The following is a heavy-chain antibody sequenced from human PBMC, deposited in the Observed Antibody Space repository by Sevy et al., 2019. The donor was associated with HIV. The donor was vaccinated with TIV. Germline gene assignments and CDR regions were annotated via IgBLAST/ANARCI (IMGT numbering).Heavy chain of an antibody. D-gene: IGHD2-8*01. J-gene: IGHJ4*02. CDR1: GFNFNIYS. CDR2: LSFGCGRI. V-gene: IGHV3-23*01. Sequence: GGSLRLSCVASGFNFNIYSFSWVRQTPGKGLEWVSTLSFGCGRINYADSVQGRFTMSRDDSKNTLYLEMNSLRVEDTAIYYCAREGCTKPHDYWGQGTLVTVSS. CDR3: AREGCTKPHDY.